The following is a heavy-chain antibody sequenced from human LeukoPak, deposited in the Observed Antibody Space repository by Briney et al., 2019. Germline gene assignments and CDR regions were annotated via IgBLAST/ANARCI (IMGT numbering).Heavy chain of an antibody. CDR1: GYTFTGYY. CDR2: INPNSGGT. Sequence: ASVKVSCKASGYTFTGYYMHWVRQAPGQGLEWMGWINPNSGGTNYAQKFQGRVTMTRDTSISTAYMELSRLRSDDTAVYYCARNGVSFLYYYYYYMDVWGKGTTVTVSS. D-gene: IGHD6-13*01. CDR3: ARNGVSFLYYYYYYMDV. J-gene: IGHJ6*03. V-gene: IGHV1-2*02.